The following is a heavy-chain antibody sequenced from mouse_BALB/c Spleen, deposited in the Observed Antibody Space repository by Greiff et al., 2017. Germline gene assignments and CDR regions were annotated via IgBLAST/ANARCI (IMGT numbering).Heavy chain of an antibody. Sequence: VQLHQSGAELVKPGASVKMSCKAFGYTFTTYPIEWMKQNHGKSLEWIGNFHPYNDDTKYNEKFKGKAKLTVEKSSSTVYLELSRLTSDDSAVYYCARGGYSYAMDYWGQGTSVTVSS. CDR3: ARGGYSYAMDY. D-gene: IGHD2-14*01. V-gene: IGHV1-47*01. CDR2: FHPYNDDT. CDR1: GYTFTTYP. J-gene: IGHJ4*01.